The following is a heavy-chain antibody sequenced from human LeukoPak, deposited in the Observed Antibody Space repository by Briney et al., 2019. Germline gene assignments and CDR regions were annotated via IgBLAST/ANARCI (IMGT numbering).Heavy chain of an antibody. J-gene: IGHJ4*02. CDR3: ARDLSITLRGY. Sequence: PGGSLRLSCAASGFTFSSYSMNWVRQAPGKGLEWVSYISSSSSTIYYADSVKGRFTISRDNAKNSLYLQMNSLRAEDTAVYYCARDLSITLRGYWGQGTLVTVSS. CDR1: GFTFSSYS. D-gene: IGHD5-24*01. CDR2: ISSSSSTI. V-gene: IGHV3-48*01.